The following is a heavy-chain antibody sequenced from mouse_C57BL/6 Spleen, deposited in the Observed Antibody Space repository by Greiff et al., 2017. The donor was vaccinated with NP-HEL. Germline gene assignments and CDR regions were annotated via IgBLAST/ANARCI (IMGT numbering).Heavy chain of an antibody. CDR2: IYPSDSET. CDR1: GYTFTSYW. D-gene: IGHD1-1*01. CDR3: ARLRLGTVVDY. Sequence: QVQLQQPGAELVRPGSSVKLSCKASGYTFTSYWMDWVKQRPGQGLEWIGNIYPSDSETHYNQKFKDKATLTVDKSSSTAYMQLSSLTSEDSAVYYCARLRLGTVVDYWGQGTTLTVSS. V-gene: IGHV1-61*01. J-gene: IGHJ2*01.